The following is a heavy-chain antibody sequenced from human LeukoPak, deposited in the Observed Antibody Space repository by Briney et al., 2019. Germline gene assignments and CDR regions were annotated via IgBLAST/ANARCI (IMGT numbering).Heavy chain of an antibody. CDR2: INPNSGGT. D-gene: IGHD1-26*01. J-gene: IGHJ4*02. CDR3: ARDPGGSYPYYLDY. CDR1: GYTFTGYY. V-gene: IGHV1-2*02. Sequence: GASVKVSCKASGYTFTGYYMHWVRQAPGQGLEWMGWINPNSGGTSYAQKFQGRVTMTRDTSISTAYMELSRLKSDDTAVYYCARDPGGSYPYYLDYWGQGTLVTVSS.